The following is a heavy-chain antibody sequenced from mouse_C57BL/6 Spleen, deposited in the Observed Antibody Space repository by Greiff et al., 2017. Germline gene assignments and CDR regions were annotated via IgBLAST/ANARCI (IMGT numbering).Heavy chain of an antibody. V-gene: IGHV1-80*01. CDR3: ARGYDGYFDV. D-gene: IGHD2-2*01. CDR1: GYAFSSYW. Sequence: QVQLQQSGAELVKPGASVKISCKASGYAFSSYWLNWVKQRPGKGLVWIGQIYPGDGDTNYNGKFKGKATLTADKSSSTAYMPLSSLTSEDSAVYFCARGYDGYFDVWGTGTTVIVSS. CDR2: IYPGDGDT. J-gene: IGHJ1*03.